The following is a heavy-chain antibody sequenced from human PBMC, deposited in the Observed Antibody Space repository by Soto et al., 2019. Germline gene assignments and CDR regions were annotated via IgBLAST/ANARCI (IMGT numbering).Heavy chain of an antibody. CDR1: GGSISSYY. D-gene: IGHD3-3*01. V-gene: IGHV4-59*12. CDR2: IYYSGST. CDR3: VRGIGGYFHY. Sequence: SETLSLTCTVSGGSISSYYWTWIRQPPGKGLEWIGYIYYSGSTYYNPSLKSRVTISVDTSKNQFSLKLSSVTAADTAVYYCVRGIGGYFHYWGQGSLVTVSS. J-gene: IGHJ4*02.